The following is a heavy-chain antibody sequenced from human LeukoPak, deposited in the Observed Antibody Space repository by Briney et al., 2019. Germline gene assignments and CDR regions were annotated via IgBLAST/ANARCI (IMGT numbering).Heavy chain of an antibody. V-gene: IGHV4-30-4*08. J-gene: IGHJ3*02. Sequence: SETLSLTCTVSGGSISSGDYYWSWIRQPPGKGLEWIGYIYYSGSTYYNPSLKSQVTISVDTSKNQFSLKLSSVTAADTAVYYCARDRPGAYCSSTSCYKADAFDIWGQGTMVTVSS. CDR2: IYYSGST. CDR3: ARDRPGAYCSSTSCYKADAFDI. CDR1: GGSISSGDYY. D-gene: IGHD2-2*02.